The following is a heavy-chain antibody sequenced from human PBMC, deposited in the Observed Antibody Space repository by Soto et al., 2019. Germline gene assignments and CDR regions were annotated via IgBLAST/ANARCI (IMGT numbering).Heavy chain of an antibody. CDR1: GGTFSSYA. D-gene: IGHD6-6*01. J-gene: IGHJ4*02. V-gene: IGHV1-69*13. Sequence: SVKVSCKASGGTFSSYAISWVRQAPGQGLEWMGGIIPIFGTANYAQKFQGRVTITADESTSTAYMELSSLRSEDTAVYYCARDPWAPDSSSHKSYWGQGTLVTVSS. CDR3: ARDPWAPDSSSHKSY. CDR2: IIPIFGTA.